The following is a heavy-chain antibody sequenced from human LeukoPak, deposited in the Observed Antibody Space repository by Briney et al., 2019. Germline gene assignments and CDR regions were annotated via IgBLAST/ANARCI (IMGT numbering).Heavy chain of an antibody. V-gene: IGHV3-30*01. CDR1: GFTFSSYA. CDR3: ARDQGDGYNTNNPIDY. J-gene: IGHJ4*02. CDR2: ISYDGSNK. Sequence: PGRSLRLSCAASGFTFSSYAMHWVRQAPGKGLEWVAVISYDGSNKYYADSMKGRFTISRVNSKNTLYLQMNSLRAEDTAVYYCARDQGDGYNTNNPIDYWGQGTLVTVSS. D-gene: IGHD5-24*01.